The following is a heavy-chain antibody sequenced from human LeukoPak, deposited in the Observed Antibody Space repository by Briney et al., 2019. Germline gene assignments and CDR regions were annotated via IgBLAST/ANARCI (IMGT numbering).Heavy chain of an antibody. Sequence: GGALRLSCAASGFTFSSYIGNWVRQAPGKGLEWVSSISSSSSYIYYADSVKGRFTISRDNAKNSLYLQMNSLRAEDTAVYYCAREVWFDPWGQGTLVTVSS. CDR2: ISSSSSYI. V-gene: IGHV3-21*01. CDR1: GFTFSSYI. CDR3: AREVWFDP. J-gene: IGHJ5*02.